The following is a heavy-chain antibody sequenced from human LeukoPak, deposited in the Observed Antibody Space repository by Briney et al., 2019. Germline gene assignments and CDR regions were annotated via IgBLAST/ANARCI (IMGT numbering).Heavy chain of an antibody. CDR3: ARPKARDSSGYYYDEEAYFVY. CDR2: IYYSGST. D-gene: IGHD3-22*01. V-gene: IGHV4-39*01. Sequence: SETLSLTCTVSGGSISSSSYYWGWIRQPPGKGLEWIGSIYYSGSTYYNPSLKSRVTISVDTSKNQFSLKLSSVTAADTAVYYCARPKARDSSGYYYDEEAYFVYWGQGALVTVSS. J-gene: IGHJ4*02. CDR1: GGSISSSSYY.